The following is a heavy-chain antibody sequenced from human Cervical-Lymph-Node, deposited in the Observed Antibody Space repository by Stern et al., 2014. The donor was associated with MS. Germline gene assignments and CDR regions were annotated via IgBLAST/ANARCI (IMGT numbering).Heavy chain of an antibody. CDR3: ARAVSGSLDY. J-gene: IGHJ4*02. CDR2: IYHTGSN. CDR1: GGSISSASW. V-gene: IGHV4-4*02. Sequence: VQLVESGPGLVNPSGTLSLNCAVSGGSISSASWWTWVRQPPGKGLEWIGEIYHTGSNNYNPSLKSRVTMSRDKSKNSFSLKLTSVTAADTAMYYCARAVSGSLDYWGQGTLVAVSS. D-gene: IGHD6-19*01.